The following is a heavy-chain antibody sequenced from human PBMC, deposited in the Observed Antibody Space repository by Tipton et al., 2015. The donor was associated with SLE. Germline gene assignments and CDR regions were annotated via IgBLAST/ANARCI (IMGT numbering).Heavy chain of an antibody. Sequence: TLSLTCAVSGGSFSGYYWSWIRQPPGRGLEWIGEINHVGSTNYNPSLKSRVTISADTSKKEFSLKLDSVTAADTAVYYCAREGEAASGWFDPWGQGVLVTVSS. D-gene: IGHD3-10*01. J-gene: IGHJ5*02. CDR1: GGSFSGYY. CDR3: AREGEAASGWFDP. CDR2: INHVGST. V-gene: IGHV4-34*01.